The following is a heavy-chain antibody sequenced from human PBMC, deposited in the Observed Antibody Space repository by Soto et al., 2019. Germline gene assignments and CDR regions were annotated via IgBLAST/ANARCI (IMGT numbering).Heavy chain of an antibody. V-gene: IGHV3-11*01. Sequence: GSLRLSCAASVFTFSDYYMSWIRQAPGKGLEWVSYISSSGSTIYYADSVKGRFTISRDNAKNSLYLQMNSLRAEDTAVYYCARPLTSDYSEIDCWGQGTLVTVSS. CDR1: VFTFSDYY. D-gene: IGHD4-4*01. J-gene: IGHJ4*02. CDR2: ISSSGSTI. CDR3: ARPLTSDYSEIDC.